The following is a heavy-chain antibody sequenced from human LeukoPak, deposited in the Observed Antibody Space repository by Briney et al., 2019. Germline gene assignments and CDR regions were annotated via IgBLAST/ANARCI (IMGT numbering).Heavy chain of an antibody. Sequence: HSGGSLRLSCAASGFTVSTNYMGWVRQAPGKGLEWVSVIFDGGATYYADSVKGRFTISRDISKNTLYLQMNSLRAEDTAVYYCVRERNVIVVTSYYFDYWGQGTLVTVSS. CDR1: GFTVSTNY. V-gene: IGHV3-53*01. CDR3: VRERNVIVVTSYYFDY. D-gene: IGHD5-12*01. CDR2: IFDGGAT. J-gene: IGHJ4*02.